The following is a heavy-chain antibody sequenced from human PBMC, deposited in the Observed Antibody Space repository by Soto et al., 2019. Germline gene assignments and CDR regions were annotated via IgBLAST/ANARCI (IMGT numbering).Heavy chain of an antibody. D-gene: IGHD6-6*01. CDR1: GFTFSSYS. CDR3: ARDLDIATRPDAFDI. V-gene: IGHV3-21*01. Sequence: GGSLRLSCAASGFTFSSYSMNWVRQAPGKGLEWVSSIRSSSSYIYYADSVKGRFTISRDNAKNSLYLQMNSLRAEDTAVYYCARDLDIATRPDAFDIWGQGTMVTVSS. J-gene: IGHJ3*02. CDR2: IRSSSSYI.